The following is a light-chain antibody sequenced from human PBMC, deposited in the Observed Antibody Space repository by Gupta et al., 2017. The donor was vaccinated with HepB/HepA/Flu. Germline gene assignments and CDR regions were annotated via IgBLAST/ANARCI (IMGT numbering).Light chain of an antibody. V-gene: IGLV1-44*01. Sequence: QSLLTQPPSASGTPGQRVTIPRSGSSSNIGSKTVNWYKQIPGTAPKLLIYSDNQRPSGVPDRFSGSKSGTSASLAIVGLQSEDEADYYCASWDDSLNGFYVFGTGTKVTVL. CDR3: ASWDDSLNGFYV. J-gene: IGLJ1*01. CDR1: SSNIGSKT. CDR2: SDN.